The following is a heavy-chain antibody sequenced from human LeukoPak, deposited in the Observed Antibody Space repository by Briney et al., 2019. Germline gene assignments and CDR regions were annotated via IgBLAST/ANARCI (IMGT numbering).Heavy chain of an antibody. J-gene: IGHJ4*02. D-gene: IGHD3-10*01. CDR3: AKRPRGNYLDPFDY. Sequence: PGGSLRLSCAASGITFSSYAMSWVRQAPGKGLEWVSGISGSGGSTYYADSVKGRFTISRDNSKNRLYLQMNSLRAEDTAVYYCAKRPRGNYLDPFDYWGQGTLVTVSS. CDR1: GITFSSYA. CDR2: ISGSGGST. V-gene: IGHV3-23*01.